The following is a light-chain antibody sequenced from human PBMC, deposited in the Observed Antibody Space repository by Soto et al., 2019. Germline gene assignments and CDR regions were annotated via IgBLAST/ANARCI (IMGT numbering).Light chain of an antibody. Sequence: IVLTQSPGTLSLSPGERATLSCRASQSVSNNYLAWYQQKPGQAPRLLIYGASNRATGIPDRFSGSGSGTDFTLTISRLEPEDFAIYYCQQRNTWPPVTFGQGTRLEIK. V-gene: IGKV3D-20*02. J-gene: IGKJ5*01. CDR2: GAS. CDR3: QQRNTWPPVT. CDR1: QSVSNNY.